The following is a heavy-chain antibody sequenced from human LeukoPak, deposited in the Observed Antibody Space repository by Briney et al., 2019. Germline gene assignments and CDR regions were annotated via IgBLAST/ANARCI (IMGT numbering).Heavy chain of an antibody. CDR3: ASGGDYYDRSGKGDY. J-gene: IGHJ4*02. V-gene: IGHV3-53*01. CDR2: IYSGGST. Sequence: SGRSLRLSCAASGFTVSSNYMSWVRQAPGKGLEWVSVIYSGGSTYYADSVKARFTISRDNSKNTLYLQMNSLRAEDTAVYYCASGGDYYDRSGKGDYWGQGTLVTVSS. CDR1: GFTVSSNY. D-gene: IGHD3-22*01.